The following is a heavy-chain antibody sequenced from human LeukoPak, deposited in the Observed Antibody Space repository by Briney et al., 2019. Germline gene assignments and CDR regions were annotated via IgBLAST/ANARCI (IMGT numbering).Heavy chain of an antibody. D-gene: IGHD2-2*01. V-gene: IGHV3-23*01. Sequence: GGSLRLSCAASGFTFSSYAMSWVRQAPGKGLEWVSAISGSGGSTYYADSVKGRFTISRDNSKNTLYPQMNSLRAEDTAVYYCAKDSLPWAEEPAAMPKDAIYGMDVWGKGTTVTASS. J-gene: IGHJ6*04. CDR3: AKDSLPWAEEPAAMPKDAIYGMDV. CDR1: GFTFSSYA. CDR2: ISGSGGST.